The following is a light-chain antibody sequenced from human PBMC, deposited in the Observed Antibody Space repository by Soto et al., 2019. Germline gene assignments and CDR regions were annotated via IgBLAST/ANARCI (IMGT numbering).Light chain of an antibody. V-gene: IGKV1-39*01. CDR1: QSISSY. CDR3: QQSYSTPPT. J-gene: IGKJ1*01. Sequence: DIQMTQSPSSLSASVGDRVTITCRASQSISSYLNWYQQKPGKAPKLLIYAASSLQSGVPSGFSGSGSGTDFTLTISSLQPEDFATYYCQQSYSTPPTFGQGPEVEI. CDR2: AAS.